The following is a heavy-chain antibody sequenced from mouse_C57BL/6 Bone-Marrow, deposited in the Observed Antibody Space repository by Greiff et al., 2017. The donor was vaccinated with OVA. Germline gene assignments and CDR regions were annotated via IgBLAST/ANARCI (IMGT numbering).Heavy chain of an antibody. D-gene: IGHD1-1*01. CDR1: GFTFSDYG. V-gene: IGHV5-17*01. CDR3: ARGYYGSSYWYFDV. Sequence: EVQVVESGGGLVKPGGSLKLSCAASGFTFSDYGMHWVRQAPEKGLEWVAYISSGSSTIYYADKVKGRFTISRDNDKNTLFLQMTSLTSEDTAMYYCARGYYGSSYWYFDVWGTGTTVTVSS. CDR2: ISSGSSTI. J-gene: IGHJ1*03.